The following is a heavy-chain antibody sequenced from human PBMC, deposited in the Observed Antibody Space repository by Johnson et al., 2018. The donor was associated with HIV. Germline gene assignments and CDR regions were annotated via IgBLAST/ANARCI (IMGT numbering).Heavy chain of an antibody. CDR1: GFTFFDYY. J-gene: IGHJ3*01. V-gene: IGHV3-NL1*01. CDR2: INSDGSSA. CDR3: AKGMGLSIGELSDAFHF. D-gene: IGHD3-10*01. Sequence: QMLLVESGGGVVQPGRSLRLSCAASGFTFFDYYMSWVRQAPGTGLEWVSRINSDGSSASYAESVKGRFTISRDNSKNTLNLQMNSLRPEDTAVYYCAKGMGLSIGELSDAFHFWGLGTVVTVSS.